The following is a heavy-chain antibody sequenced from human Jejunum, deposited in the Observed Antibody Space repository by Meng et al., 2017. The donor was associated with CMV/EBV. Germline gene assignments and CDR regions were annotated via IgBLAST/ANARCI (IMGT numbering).Heavy chain of an antibody. CDR1: FNPHY. CDR3: TRVRKGLAGQTTLDY. CDR2: IRNQANSYTT. V-gene: IGHV3-72*01. Sequence: FNPHYIDWVRQAPGKGLEWFGRIRNQANSYTTLYAASVKDRFTFSRDDSKNSVFLQMNSLKTEDTAVYYCTRVRKGLAGQTTLDYWGQGTLVTVSS. J-gene: IGHJ4*02. D-gene: IGHD1-7*01.